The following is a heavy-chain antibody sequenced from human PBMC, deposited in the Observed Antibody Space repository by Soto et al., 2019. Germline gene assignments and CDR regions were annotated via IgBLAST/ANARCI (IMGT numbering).Heavy chain of an antibody. CDR3: ARDGEYFDWLLYVPTHGLFDY. CDR2: INAGNVNT. Sequence: GASVKVSCKASGYTFTSYAMHWVRQAPGQRLEWMGWINAGNVNTKYSQMFQGRVTMTRDTSTSTVYMELSSLRSEDTAVYYCARDGEYFDWLLYVPTHGLFDYWGQGTLVTVSS. D-gene: IGHD3-9*01. V-gene: IGHV1-3*01. CDR1: GYTFTSYA. J-gene: IGHJ4*02.